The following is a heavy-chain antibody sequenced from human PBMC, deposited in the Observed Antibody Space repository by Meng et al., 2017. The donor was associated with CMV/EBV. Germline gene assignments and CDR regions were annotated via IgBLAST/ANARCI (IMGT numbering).Heavy chain of an antibody. V-gene: IGHV4-59*01. Sequence: GSLRLSCTVSGGSISSYYWSWIRQPPGKGLEWIGYIYYSGSTNYNPSLKSRVTISVDTSKNQFSLKLSSVTAADTAVYYCARVGGHHDFWSGYAQLGYFDYWGQGTLVTVSS. CDR2: IYYSGST. D-gene: IGHD3-3*01. CDR1: GGSISSYY. J-gene: IGHJ4*02. CDR3: ARVGGHHDFWSGYAQLGYFDY.